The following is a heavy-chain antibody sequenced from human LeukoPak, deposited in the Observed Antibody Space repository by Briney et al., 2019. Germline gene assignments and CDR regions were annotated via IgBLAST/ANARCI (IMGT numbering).Heavy chain of an antibody. D-gene: IGHD6-13*01. CDR2: ISAYNGNT. CDR1: GYTFTSYG. Sequence: GASVKVSCKASGYTFTSYGITWVRQAPGQGLEWMGWISAYNGNTNYAQKLQGRVTMTTDTSTSTAYMELRSLRSDDTAVYYCARAITAAGTPRDNSPTDYWGQGTLVTVSS. CDR3: ARAITAAGTPRDNSPTDY. V-gene: IGHV1-18*01. J-gene: IGHJ4*02.